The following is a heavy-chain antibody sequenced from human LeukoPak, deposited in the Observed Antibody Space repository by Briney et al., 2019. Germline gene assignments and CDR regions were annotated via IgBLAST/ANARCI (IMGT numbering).Heavy chain of an antibody. CDR2: MNPNSGNT. V-gene: IGHV1-8*02. CDR1: GGTFSSYA. J-gene: IGHJ6*02. Sequence: GASVKVSCKASGGTFSSYAISWVRQAPGQGLEWMGWMNPNSGNTGYAQKFQGRVTMTRNTSISTAYMELSSLRSEDTAVYYCAREADTGGVWGQGTTVTVSS. CDR3: AREADTGGV. D-gene: IGHD5-18*01.